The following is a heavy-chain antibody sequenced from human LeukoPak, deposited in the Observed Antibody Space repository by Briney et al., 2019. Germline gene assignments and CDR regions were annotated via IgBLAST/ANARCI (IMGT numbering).Heavy chain of an antibody. CDR1: GGSISSYY. V-gene: IGHV4-59*01. CDR2: IHYRGST. CDR3: ARSVLGYSYGLHIDY. D-gene: IGHD5-18*01. Sequence: PSETLSLTCTVSGGSISSYYWGWIRQSPGEGLEWIGYIHYRGSTNYNPSLKSRVTISVDTSKNQFSLKLSSLTAADTAVYYCARSVLGYSYGLHIDYWGQGTLVTVSS. J-gene: IGHJ4*02.